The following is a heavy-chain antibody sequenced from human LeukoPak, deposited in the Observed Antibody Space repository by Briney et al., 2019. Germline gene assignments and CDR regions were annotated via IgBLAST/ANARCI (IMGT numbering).Heavy chain of an antibody. J-gene: IGHJ5*02. CDR2: INHSGST. V-gene: IGHV4-34*01. CDR3: ARGFSLTNGDWFDP. CDR1: GGSFSGYY. D-gene: IGHD2-8*01. Sequence: SETLSLTCAVYGGSFSGYYWSWIRQPPGKGLEWIGEINHSGSTNYNPSLKSRVTISVDTSKNQFSLKLSSVTAADTAVSYCARGFSLTNGDWFDPWGQGTLVTVSS.